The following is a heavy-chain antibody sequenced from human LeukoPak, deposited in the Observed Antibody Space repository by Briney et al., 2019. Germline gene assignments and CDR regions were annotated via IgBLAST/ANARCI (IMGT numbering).Heavy chain of an antibody. J-gene: IGHJ6*03. CDR1: GGSISSYY. CDR2: IYYSGST. V-gene: IGHV4-59*01. D-gene: IGHD5-18*01. CDR3: ARDARGDTAAAYYYYMDV. Sequence: SGTLSLTCTVSGGSISSYYWSWIRQPPGKGLEWIGYIYYSGSTNYNPSLKSRVTISVDTSKNQFSLKLSSVTAADTAVYYCARDARGDTAAAYYYYMDVWGKGTTVTVSS.